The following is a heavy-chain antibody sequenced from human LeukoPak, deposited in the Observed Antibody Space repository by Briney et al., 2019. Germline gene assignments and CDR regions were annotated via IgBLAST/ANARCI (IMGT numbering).Heavy chain of an antibody. J-gene: IGHJ4*02. CDR2: IYSSGST. Sequence: PSETLSLTCTVSGGSLSGYYWSWIRQPPGRGLEWIGYIYSSGSTNCNSSLKSRVTISVDRPNNHFSLKLSSVTAADTAVYYCARTPFGVVVPYFDYWGQGTLVTVSS. CDR3: ARTPFGVVVPYFDY. CDR1: GGSLSGYY. D-gene: IGHD3-3*01. V-gene: IGHV4-59*01.